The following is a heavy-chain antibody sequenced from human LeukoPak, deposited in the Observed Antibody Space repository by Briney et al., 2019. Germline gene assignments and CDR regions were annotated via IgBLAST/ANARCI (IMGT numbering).Heavy chain of an antibody. D-gene: IGHD6-19*01. CDR2: IIPIFGTA. CDR1: GGTFISYA. V-gene: IGHV1-69*05. CDR3: ARDAGIAVAGTKLGDY. Sequence: SVXXXCKASGGTFISYAISWVRQAPGQGGEWMGRIIPIFGTANYAQKFQGRGTITTDESTRTAYMEMRRLRYEETDVYYCARDAGIAVAGTKLGDYWGQGTLVTVSS. J-gene: IGHJ4*02.